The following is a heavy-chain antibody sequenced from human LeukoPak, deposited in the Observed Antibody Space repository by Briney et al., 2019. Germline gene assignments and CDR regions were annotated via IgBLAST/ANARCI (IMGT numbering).Heavy chain of an antibody. CDR2: ISGDGGST. J-gene: IGHJ5*02. Sequence: GGSLRLSCAASGFTFDDYAMHWVRQAPGKGLEWVSLISGDGGSTYSANSVKGRFTISRDNAKNTLYLQMNSLRAEDTAVYYCAKSDWFDPWGQGTLVIVSS. V-gene: IGHV3-43*02. CDR1: GFTFDDYA. CDR3: AKSDWFDP.